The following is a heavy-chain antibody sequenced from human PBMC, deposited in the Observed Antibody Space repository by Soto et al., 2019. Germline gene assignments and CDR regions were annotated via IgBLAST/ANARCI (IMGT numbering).Heavy chain of an antibody. D-gene: IGHD5-12*01. J-gene: IGHJ5*02. V-gene: IGHV4-59*01. CDR3: AREVDIEPGFDP. CDR1: GGSISSYY. CDR2: IYYSGST. Sequence: PSETLSLTCTVSGGSISSYYWSWIRQPPGKGLEWIGYIYYSGSTNYNPSLKSRVTISVDTSKNQFSLKLSSVTAADTAVYYCAREVDIEPGFDPWGQGTLVTVSS.